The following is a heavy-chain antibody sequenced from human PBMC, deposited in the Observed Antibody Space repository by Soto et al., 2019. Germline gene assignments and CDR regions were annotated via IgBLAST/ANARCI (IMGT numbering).Heavy chain of an antibody. Sequence: QVQLLQSGAEVKKPGASVKVSCKASGYMFNTYGITWVRQAPGQGLEWMGWISVYNGNIDYAQKFEGRVPMTIDTYTSTAYMELKSLTSDDTAVYYCARTYGSGDYFLPFEYWGQGTPVSVSS. V-gene: IGHV1-18*01. J-gene: IGHJ4*02. CDR3: ARTYGSGDYFLPFEY. D-gene: IGHD3-10*01. CDR2: ISVYNGNI. CDR1: GYMFNTYG.